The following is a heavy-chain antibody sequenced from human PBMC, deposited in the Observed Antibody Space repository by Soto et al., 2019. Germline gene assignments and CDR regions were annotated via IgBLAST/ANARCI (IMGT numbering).Heavy chain of an antibody. CDR1: GGSISSYY. CDR2: IYYSGST. Sequence: QVQLQESGPGLVKPSETLSLTCTVSGGSISSYYWNWIRQPPGKGLEWIGYIYYSGSTNYNPSLESRVTISVDTSKNQFAPKLSSVTAAGTAVYYGESHSTQSRAGVEGAFDFWGQGTMVTVSS. V-gene: IGHV4-59*08. J-gene: IGHJ3*01. CDR3: ESHSTQSRAGVEGAFDF. D-gene: IGHD2-8*01.